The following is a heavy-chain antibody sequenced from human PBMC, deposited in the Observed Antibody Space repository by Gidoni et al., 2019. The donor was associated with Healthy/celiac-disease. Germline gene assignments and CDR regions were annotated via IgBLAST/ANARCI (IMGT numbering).Heavy chain of an antibody. D-gene: IGHD3-3*01. J-gene: IGHJ5*02. V-gene: IGHV1-69*01. CDR3: ARATLFGVVSMYSWFDP. CDR2: NIPNFGTA. Sequence: SYAISGVRQAPGQGLEWMGGNIPNFGTANYAQKFQGRVTITADYSTSTAYMELGSLSSEDTAVYYCARATLFGVVSMYSWFDPWGQGTLVTVSS. CDR1: SYA.